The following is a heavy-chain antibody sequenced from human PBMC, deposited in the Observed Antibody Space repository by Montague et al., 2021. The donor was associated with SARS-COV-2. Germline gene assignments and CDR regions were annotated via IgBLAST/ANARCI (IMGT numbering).Heavy chain of an antibody. Sequence: SETLSLTCAVSGGSITTNNWWNWVRQSPGRGLEWIGEIYHSGSTNYNPSLKSRVTISVDRSTNQFSLSLTSVIAADTAVYYCAREGSRDGYNEGFDYWGQGTLVTVSS. J-gene: IGHJ4*02. CDR3: AREGSRDGYNEGFDY. CDR1: GGSITTNNW. CDR2: IYHSGST. V-gene: IGHV4-4*02. D-gene: IGHD5-24*01.